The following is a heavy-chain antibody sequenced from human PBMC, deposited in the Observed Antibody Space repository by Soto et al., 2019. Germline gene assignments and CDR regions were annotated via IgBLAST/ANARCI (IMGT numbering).Heavy chain of an antibody. J-gene: IGHJ5*02. V-gene: IGHV1-2*04. D-gene: IGHD6-19*01. CDR3: ARDLASIAVAGTFDWFDP. CDR1: GYTFTGYY. Sequence: ASVKVSCKASGYTFTGYYMHWVRQAPGQGLEWMGWINPNSGGTNYAQKFQGWVTMTRDTSISTAYMELSRLRSDDTAVYYCARDLASIAVAGTFDWFDPWGQGTLVTVSS. CDR2: INPNSGGT.